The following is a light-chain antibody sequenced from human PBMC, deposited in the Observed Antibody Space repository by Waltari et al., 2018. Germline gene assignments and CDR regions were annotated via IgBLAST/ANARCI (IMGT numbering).Light chain of an antibody. J-gene: IGKJ1*01. CDR3: QHYNSYPWT. V-gene: IGKV1-5*03. Sequence: DIQMTQSPSTLSASVGDGVTITCRASRSISSWLAWYQQKPGKAPKLLMYEASSLESGVPSRFSGSGSGTEFTLTISSLQPDDFATYYCQHYNSYPWTFGQGTKVDIK. CDR1: RSISSW. CDR2: EAS.